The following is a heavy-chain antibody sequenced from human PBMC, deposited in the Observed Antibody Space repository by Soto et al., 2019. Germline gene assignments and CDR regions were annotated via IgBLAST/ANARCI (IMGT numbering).Heavy chain of an antibody. CDR1: GGSISSYY. V-gene: IGHV4-59*01. Sequence: PSETLSLTCTVSGGSISSYYWSWIRQPPGKGLEWIGYIYYSGGINYNPPIKSRVTISVDTSKNQFSLKLSSVTAADTAVYYCARSDGRYWGQGTLVTVSS. J-gene: IGHJ4*02. CDR2: IYYSGGI. CDR3: ARSDGRY.